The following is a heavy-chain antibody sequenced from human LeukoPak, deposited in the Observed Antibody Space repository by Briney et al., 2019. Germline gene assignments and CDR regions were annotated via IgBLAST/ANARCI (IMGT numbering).Heavy chain of an antibody. CDR3: ARGDARTVTTTGVLGDY. J-gene: IGHJ4*02. CDR1: GFTFSSYW. Sequence: PGGSLRLSCAASGFTFSSYWMHWVRQAPGKGLEWVSSISSSSSYIYYADSVKGRFTISRDNAKNSLYLQMNSLRAEDTAVYYCARGDARTVTTTGVLGDYWGQGTLVTVSS. CDR2: ISSSSSYI. V-gene: IGHV3-21*01. D-gene: IGHD4-17*01.